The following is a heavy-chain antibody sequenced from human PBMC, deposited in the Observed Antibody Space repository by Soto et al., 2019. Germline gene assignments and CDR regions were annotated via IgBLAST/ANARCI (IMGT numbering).Heavy chain of an antibody. V-gene: IGHV1-2*04. J-gene: IGHJ4*02. CDR2: INPNSGGT. Sequence: ASVQVSCKASGYTFTVYYMHWVRQAPGQGLEWMGWINPNSGGTNYAQKFQGWVTMTRHTSISTAYMELSRLRSDDTAVYYCASGAEATQGFDYWGQGTLVTVSS. D-gene: IGHD5-12*01. CDR3: ASGAEATQGFDY. CDR1: GYTFTVYY.